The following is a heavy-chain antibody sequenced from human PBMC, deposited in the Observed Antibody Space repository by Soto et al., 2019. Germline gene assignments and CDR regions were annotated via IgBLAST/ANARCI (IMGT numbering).Heavy chain of an antibody. Sequence: AGSLRLSGAASGFTVSNAWRNWARQAPGKGLEWVGRIKSKTDGGTTDYAAPVKGRFTISRDDSKNTLYLQMNSLKTEDTAVYYCTTDRYYYDSSGYFHNDYWGQGTLVTVSS. V-gene: IGHV3-15*07. CDR3: TTDRYYYDSSGYFHNDY. CDR1: GFTVSNAW. J-gene: IGHJ4*02. CDR2: IKSKTDGGTT. D-gene: IGHD3-22*01.